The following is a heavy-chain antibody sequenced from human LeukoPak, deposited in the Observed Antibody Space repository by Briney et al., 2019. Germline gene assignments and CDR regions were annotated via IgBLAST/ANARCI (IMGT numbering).Heavy chain of an antibody. CDR3: AKGAEYFYDSSGLIDY. V-gene: IGHV3-74*01. J-gene: IGHJ4*02. CDR2: IQNDGIST. Sequence: GGSLRLSCAASGFTFSYHWMRWVRHVPGKGLVWVSRIQNDGISTTYADSVKGRFTISRDNAKNTLYLQMMNLRDEDTAIYYCAKGAEYFYDSSGLIDYWGQGTLVTVSS. D-gene: IGHD3-22*01. CDR1: GFTFSYHW.